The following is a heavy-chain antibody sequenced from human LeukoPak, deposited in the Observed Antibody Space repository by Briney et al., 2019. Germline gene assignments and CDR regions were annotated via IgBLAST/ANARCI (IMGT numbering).Heavy chain of an antibody. V-gene: IGHV1-69*05. CDR2: IIPIFGTA. CDR3: ARVAVGASYFDY. CDR1: GGTFSSYA. D-gene: IGHD1-26*01. Sequence: SVKVSCKASGGTFSSYAISWVRQAPGQGLEWMGRIIPIFGTANYAQEFQGRVTITTDESTSTAYMELSSLRSEDTAVYYCARVAVGASYFDYWGQGTLVTVSS. J-gene: IGHJ4*02.